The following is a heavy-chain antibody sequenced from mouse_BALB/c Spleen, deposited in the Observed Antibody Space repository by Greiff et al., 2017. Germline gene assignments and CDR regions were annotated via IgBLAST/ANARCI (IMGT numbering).Heavy chain of an antibody. CDR3: ARGYGNYGYFDV. CDR1: GYSFTGYN. D-gene: IGHD2-10*02. V-gene: IGHV1S135*01. Sequence: EVQLNESGPELGKPGASVKISCKASGYSFTGYNMYWVKQSHRKSLEWIGYIDPYNGGTSYNQKSKGKATLTVDKSSSTAYMHLNSLTSEDSAIYYCARGYGNYGYFDVWGAGTTVTVSS. J-gene: IGHJ1*01. CDR2: IDPYNGGT.